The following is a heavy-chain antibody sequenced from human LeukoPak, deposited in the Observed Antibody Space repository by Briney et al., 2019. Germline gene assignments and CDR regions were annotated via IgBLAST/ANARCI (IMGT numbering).Heavy chain of an antibody. J-gene: IGHJ4*02. CDR2: MDPRGIHK. CDR1: GFTLNMSW. V-gene: IGHV3-7*01. D-gene: IGHD1-1*01. CDR3: AIWTPGNY. Sequence: GGSLRLSCAASGFTLNMSWMNWARQAPGEGLEWLANMDPRGIHKRYVDSAEGRFTISKDSPTTSFYLDMYSLRVEDTAIYYCAIWTPGNYWGQGSLVTVSS.